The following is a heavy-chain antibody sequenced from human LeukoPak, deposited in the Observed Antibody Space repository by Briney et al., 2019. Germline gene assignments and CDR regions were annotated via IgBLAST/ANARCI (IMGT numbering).Heavy chain of an antibody. CDR3: ARAGLRYFDWLLSREDWFDP. Sequence: ASVKVSCKASGYTFTSYYLYWVRQAPGQGLEWMGIINPSGGSTNYAQKFQGRVTMTRDTSISTAYMELSRLRSDDTAVYYCARAGLRYFDWLLSREDWFDPWGQGTLVTVSS. V-gene: IGHV1-46*01. CDR1: GYTFTSYY. D-gene: IGHD3-9*01. CDR2: INPSGGST. J-gene: IGHJ5*02.